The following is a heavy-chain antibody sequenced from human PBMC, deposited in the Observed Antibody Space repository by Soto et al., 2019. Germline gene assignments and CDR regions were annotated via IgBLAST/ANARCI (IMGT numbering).Heavy chain of an antibody. V-gene: IGHV3-23*01. CDR1: GFTFSSYA. D-gene: IGHD1-1*01. Sequence: GGSLRLSCAASGFTFSSYAMSWVRQAPGKGLEWVSAISGSGGSTYYADSVKGRFTISRDNSKNTLYLQMNSLRAEDTAVYYCAKDRGTTGTTYYSYGMDVWGQGTTVTVSS. CDR2: ISGSGGST. J-gene: IGHJ6*02. CDR3: AKDRGTTGTTYYSYGMDV.